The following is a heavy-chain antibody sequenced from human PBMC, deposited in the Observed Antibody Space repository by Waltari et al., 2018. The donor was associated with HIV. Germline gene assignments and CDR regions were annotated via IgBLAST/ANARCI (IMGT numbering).Heavy chain of an antibody. J-gene: IGHJ6*02. CDR2: IWADGSHE. Sequence: QVHLVESGGAVVQSGKSLRLSCAAAGSKFSNYAIHWVRQGPGKGLEWLSVIWADGSHESYADFAKGRFTISRDDSDNTLFLYLSGLRADDTAVYYCARDQHSATNYYGLDVWGQGTTVTVS. CDR3: ARDQHSATNYYGLDV. D-gene: IGHD3-10*01. V-gene: IGHV3-33*02. CDR1: GSKFSNYA.